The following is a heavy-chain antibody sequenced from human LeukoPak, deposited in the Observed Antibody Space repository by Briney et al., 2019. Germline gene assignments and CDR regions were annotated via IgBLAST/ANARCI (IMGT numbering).Heavy chain of an antibody. CDR3: SKQGCSGGSCYFEY. V-gene: IGHV3-23*01. CDR2: IGGSGADT. CDR1: GFTFSSYA. Sequence: GGSLRLSCAASGFTFSSYAMSWVRPAPGKGLEWVSGIGGSGADTYYTHSLQGRFTISRDNSNNTLYLQMNILRGQDNVVYSCSKQGCSGGSCYFEYWGQGNPVTVSS. J-gene: IGHJ4*02. D-gene: IGHD2-15*01.